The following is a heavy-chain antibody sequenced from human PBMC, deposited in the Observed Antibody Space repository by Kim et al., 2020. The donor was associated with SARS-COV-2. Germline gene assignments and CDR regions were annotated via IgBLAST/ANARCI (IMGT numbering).Heavy chain of an antibody. CDR3: ASPIVVVPAAPPPYYYGMDV. D-gene: IGHD2-2*01. CDR2: IIPILGIA. Sequence: SVKVSCKASVGTFSSYAISWVRQAPGQGLEWMGRIIPILGIANYAQKFQGRVTITADKSTSTAYMELSSLRSEDTAVYYCASPIVVVPAAPPPYYYGMDVWGQGTTVTVSS. CDR1: VGTFSSYA. V-gene: IGHV1-69*04. J-gene: IGHJ6*02.